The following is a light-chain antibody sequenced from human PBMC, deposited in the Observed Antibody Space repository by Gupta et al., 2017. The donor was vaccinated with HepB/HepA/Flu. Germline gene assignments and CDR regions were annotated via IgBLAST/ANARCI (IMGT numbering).Light chain of an antibody. CDR3: QQCESPPIT. CDR2: AAS. J-gene: IGKJ5*01. CDR1: QSISSY. Sequence: DIQMTQSPSSLSASVGDRVTITCRASQSISSYLTWYQQKPGNAPKLLIYAASSLQSGVPPTFSGSSSGTDFTLTISRLQPEDFATYYCQQCESPPITFGQGTLLEIK. V-gene: IGKV1-39*01.